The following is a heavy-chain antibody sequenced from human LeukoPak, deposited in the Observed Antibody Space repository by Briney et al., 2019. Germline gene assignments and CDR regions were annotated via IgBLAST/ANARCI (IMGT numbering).Heavy chain of an antibody. CDR1: GYTFTGYY. Sequence: ASVKVSCKASGYTFTGYYMHWVRQAAGQGGEWMGWINPNSGGTNYAQKFQGRVTMTRDTSISTAYMALSRLRSDNTAVYYCARVTITMIVPFDYWGQGTLVTVSS. J-gene: IGHJ4*02. D-gene: IGHD3-22*01. CDR2: INPNSGGT. CDR3: ARVTITMIVPFDY. V-gene: IGHV1-2*02.